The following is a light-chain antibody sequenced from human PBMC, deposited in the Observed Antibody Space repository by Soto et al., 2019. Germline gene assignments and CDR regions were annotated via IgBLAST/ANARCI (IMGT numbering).Light chain of an antibody. CDR3: QQRSNWPPIT. CDR2: DAS. CDR1: QSVSSY. V-gene: IGKV3-11*01. J-gene: IGKJ5*01. Sequence: EIVLTQSQATLSLSPGERATLSCRASQSVSSYLAWYQQKPGQAPRLLIYDASNRATGIPARFSGSGSGTDFTLTSSSLEPEDFAVYYCQQRSNWPPITFGQGTRLEIK.